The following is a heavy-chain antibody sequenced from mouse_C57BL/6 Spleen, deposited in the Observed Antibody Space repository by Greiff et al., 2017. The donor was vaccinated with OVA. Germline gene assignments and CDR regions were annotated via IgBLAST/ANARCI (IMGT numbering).Heavy chain of an antibody. CDR2: IDPSDSET. J-gene: IGHJ2*01. Sequence: QVQLQQPGAELVRPGSSVKLSCKASGYTFTSYWMHWVKQRPIQGLEWIGNIDPSDSETHYNQKFKDKATLTVDTSSSTAYMELHSLTSEDSAVYFCARRSSGVFDYWGQGTTLTVSS. V-gene: IGHV1-52*01. CDR3: ARRSSGVFDY. CDR1: GYTFTSYW. D-gene: IGHD1-3*01.